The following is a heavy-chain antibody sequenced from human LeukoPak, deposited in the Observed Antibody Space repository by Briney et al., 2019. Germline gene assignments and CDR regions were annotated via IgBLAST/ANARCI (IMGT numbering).Heavy chain of an antibody. J-gene: IGHJ6*03. V-gene: IGHV4-39*07. CDR1: GGSISSSSYY. CDR2: IYYSGST. Sequence: SETLSLTCTVSGGSISSSSYYWGWIRQPPGKGLEWIGSIYYSGSTYYNPSLKSRVTISVDMSKNQFSLKLSSVTAADTAVYYCARGDWNGYYYYMDVWGKGTTVTVSS. CDR3: ARGDWNGYYYYMDV. D-gene: IGHD1-1*01.